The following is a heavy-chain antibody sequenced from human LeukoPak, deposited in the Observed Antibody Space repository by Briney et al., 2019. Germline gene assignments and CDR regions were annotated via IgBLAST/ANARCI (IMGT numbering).Heavy chain of an antibody. D-gene: IGHD3-10*01. V-gene: IGHV1-18*01. CDR2: ISAYNGNT. CDR1: GYTFTSYG. J-gene: IGHJ3*02. CDR3: ARDDDDTSMVQGVWGEFGPDRDAFDI. Sequence: GASVKVSCKASGYTFTSYGISWVRQAPGQGLEWMGWISAYNGNTNYAQKLQGRVTMTTDTSTSTAYMELRSLRSDDTAVYYCARDDDDTSMVQGVWGEFGPDRDAFDIWGQGTMVTVSS.